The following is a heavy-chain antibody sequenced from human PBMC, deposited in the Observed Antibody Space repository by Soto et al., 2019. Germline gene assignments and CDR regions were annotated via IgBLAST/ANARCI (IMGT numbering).Heavy chain of an antibody. Sequence: SETLSLTCTVSGGSISSGDYYWSWIRQPPGKGLEWIGYIYYSGSTYYNPSLKSRVTISVDTSKNQFSLKLSSVTAADTAVYYCAREKTTVTKTTYNWFDPWGQGTLVTVSS. CDR1: GGSISSGDYY. CDR3: AREKTTVTKTTYNWFDP. D-gene: IGHD4-17*01. J-gene: IGHJ5*02. CDR2: IYYSGST. V-gene: IGHV4-30-4*01.